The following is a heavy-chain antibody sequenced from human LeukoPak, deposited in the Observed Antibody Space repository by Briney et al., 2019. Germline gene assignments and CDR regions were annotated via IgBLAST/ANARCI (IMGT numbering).Heavy chain of an antibody. D-gene: IGHD6-19*01. CDR1: GFTFSSYT. CDR3: AREISTGWPDY. V-gene: IGHV3-30-3*01. J-gene: IGHJ4*02. CDR2: KSYDGVNT. Sequence: PGRSLRLSCAASGFTFSSYTMHWLRQAPGKGLEWVAVKSYDGVNTFYADSVKGRFTISRDHSQNTPYLQMNSLRTEDTAVYYCAREISTGWPDYWGQGTLVTVSS.